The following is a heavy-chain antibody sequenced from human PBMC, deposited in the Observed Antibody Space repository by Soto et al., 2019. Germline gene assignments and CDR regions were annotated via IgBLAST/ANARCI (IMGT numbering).Heavy chain of an antibody. D-gene: IGHD5-12*01. CDR2: IIPIFGTA. CDR1: GGTFSSYA. J-gene: IGHJ6*02. CDR3: ARGGVGYLRHYYYGMDV. V-gene: IGHV1-69*01. Sequence: QVQLVQSGAEVKKPGSSVKVSCKASGGTFSSYAISWVRQAPGQGLEWMGGIIPIFGTANYAQKFQGRVTITADESTSTAYMELSSLRSEDTAVYYCARGGVGYLRHYYYGMDVWGQGTTVTVSS.